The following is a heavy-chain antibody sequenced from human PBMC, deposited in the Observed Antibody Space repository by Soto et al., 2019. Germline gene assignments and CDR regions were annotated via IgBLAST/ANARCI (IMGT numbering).Heavy chain of an antibody. D-gene: IGHD3-10*01. CDR1: GFTLSSKS. J-gene: IGHJ5*02. Sequence: PXESLRLSCAASGFTLSSKSMAWVRQAPGKRLQWVSGISNDGSTTFYIDSVRGRFTISRDTSTNTLYLQMDSLRVEDTAVYFSAKWSGFGDACGQRTLVTVSS. CDR3: AKWSGFGDA. V-gene: IGHV3-23*01. CDR2: ISNDGSTT.